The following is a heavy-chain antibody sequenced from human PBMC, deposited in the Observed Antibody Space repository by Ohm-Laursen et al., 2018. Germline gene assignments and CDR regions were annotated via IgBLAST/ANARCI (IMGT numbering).Heavy chain of an antibody. J-gene: IGHJ2*01. Sequence: SLRFSCAASGFTLSSYDMNWVRQAPGKGLEWISYISETGSHIYDADSMRGRFTVARDNAKNLLYLQMNSLRPEDTALYYCAKVGTSMVTTWYFDLWGRGTLVTVSS. CDR3: AKVGTSMVTTWYFDL. V-gene: IGHV3-21*04. CDR1: GFTLSSYD. D-gene: IGHD5-18*01. CDR2: ISETGSHI.